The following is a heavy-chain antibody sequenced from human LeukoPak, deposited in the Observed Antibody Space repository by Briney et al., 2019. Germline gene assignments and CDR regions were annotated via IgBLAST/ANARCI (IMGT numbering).Heavy chain of an antibody. V-gene: IGHV4-4*07. Sequence: ASETLSLTCTVSGGSISSYYWSWIRQPAGKGLEWIGRIYTSGSTNYNPSLKSRVTMSVDTSKSQFSLELSSVTAADTAVYYCARGGSGPTVDYWGQGTLVTVSS. J-gene: IGHJ4*02. CDR3: ARGGSGPTVDY. CDR1: GGSISSYY. D-gene: IGHD3-10*01. CDR2: IYTSGST.